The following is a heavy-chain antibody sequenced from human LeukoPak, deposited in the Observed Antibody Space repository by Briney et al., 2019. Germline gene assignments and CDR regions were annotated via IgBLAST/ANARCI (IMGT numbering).Heavy chain of an antibody. CDR2: INWNGGST. CDR1: GFTFDNHG. CDR3: ARTRYCGSSSCYVGDFDF. D-gene: IGHD2-2*01. Sequence: GGSLRLSCAASGFTFDNHGMNWVRQAPGKGLGWVSGINWNGGSTGYTDSVKGRFTISRDNAKNSLYLQMNSLGAEDTALYYCARTRYCGSSSCYVGDFDFWGQGTLVTVSS. V-gene: IGHV3-20*04. J-gene: IGHJ4*02.